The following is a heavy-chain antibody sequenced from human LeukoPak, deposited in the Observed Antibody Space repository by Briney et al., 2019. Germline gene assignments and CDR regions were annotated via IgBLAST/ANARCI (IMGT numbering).Heavy chain of an antibody. CDR1: GFSFTNAW. V-gene: IGHV4-59*01. Sequence: GSLRLSCAASGFSFTNAWMSWIRQPPGKGLEWIGYIYYSGSTNYNPSLKSRVTISVDTSKNQFSLKLSSVTAADTAVYYCARAGGYYDSSGYYDYWGQGTLVTVSS. J-gene: IGHJ4*02. CDR3: ARAGGYYDSSGYYDY. CDR2: IYYSGST. D-gene: IGHD3-22*01.